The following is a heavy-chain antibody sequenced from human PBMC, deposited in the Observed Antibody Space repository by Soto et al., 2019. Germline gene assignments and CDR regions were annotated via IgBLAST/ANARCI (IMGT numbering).Heavy chain of an antibody. D-gene: IGHD2-8*01. CDR3: AADATAWQQMVPSDY. V-gene: IGHV1-58*01. CDR2: IAVGSGYT. CDR1: GFTFTSSA. J-gene: IGHJ4*02. Sequence: GASVKVSCKASGFTFTSSAFQWVRQARGQRLEWIGWIAVGSGYTNYAQRFQDRVTLTRDMSTATTYMELSRLPSEDTAIYYCAADATAWQQMVPSDYWGQGTLVTVSS.